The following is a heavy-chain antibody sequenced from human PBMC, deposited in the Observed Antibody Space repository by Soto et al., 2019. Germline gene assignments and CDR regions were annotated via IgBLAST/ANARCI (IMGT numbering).Heavy chain of an antibody. V-gene: IGHV3-23*01. CDR3: ASIPGSASGAFDI. J-gene: IGHJ3*02. CDR2: ISGSGGST. Sequence: EVQLLESGGGLVQPGGSLRLSCAASGFTFSSYAMSWVRQAPGKGLEWVSAISGSGGSTYYADSVKGRFTISRDKSKNTLYLQMNSLRAEDTAVYYCASIPGSASGAFDIWGQGTMVTVSS. CDR1: GFTFSSYA. D-gene: IGHD6-19*01.